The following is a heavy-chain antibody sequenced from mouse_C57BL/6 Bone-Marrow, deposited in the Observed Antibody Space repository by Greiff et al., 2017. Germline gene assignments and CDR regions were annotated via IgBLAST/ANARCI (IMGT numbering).Heavy chain of an antibody. V-gene: IGHV5-15*01. Sequence: DVKLVESGGGLVQPGGSLKLSCAASGFTFSDYGMAWVRQAPRKGPAWVAFISNLAYSIYYADTVTGRFTISRENAKNTLYLEMSSLRSEDTAMYYCARHGSNYDYYAMDYWGQGTSVTVSS. J-gene: IGHJ4*01. CDR3: ARHGSNYDYYAMDY. CDR2: ISNLAYSI. CDR1: GFTFSDYG. D-gene: IGHD2-5*01.